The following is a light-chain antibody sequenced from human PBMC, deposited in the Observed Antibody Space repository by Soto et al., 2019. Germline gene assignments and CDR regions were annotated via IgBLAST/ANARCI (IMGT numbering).Light chain of an antibody. CDR3: MKGTHWPIT. V-gene: IGKV2-30*02. J-gene: IGKJ5*01. CDR1: QILVPSDGIAY. Sequence: DAARTQSPRSLPATPGRAAYSSFLCNQILVPSDGIAYFSWFQQRPGRSQVSLIYKVYNRYSGVTARFSGSGSGTDFALKIRRVQAEDVGVYYCMKGTHWPITFGNGKRRAI. CDR2: KVY.